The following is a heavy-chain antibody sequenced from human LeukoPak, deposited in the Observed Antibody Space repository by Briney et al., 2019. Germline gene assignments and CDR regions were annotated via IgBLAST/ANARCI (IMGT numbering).Heavy chain of an antibody. D-gene: IGHD6-13*01. J-gene: IGHJ3*02. V-gene: IGHV4-59*01. CDR3: ARALGYSSPDAFDI. CDR2: IYYSGST. Sequence: SETLSLTCTVSGGSISSYYWSWIRQPPGKGLEWIGYIYYSGSTNYNPSLKSRVTISVDTSKNQLSLKLSSVTAADTAVYYCARALGYSSPDAFDIWDQGTMVTVSS. CDR1: GGSISSYY.